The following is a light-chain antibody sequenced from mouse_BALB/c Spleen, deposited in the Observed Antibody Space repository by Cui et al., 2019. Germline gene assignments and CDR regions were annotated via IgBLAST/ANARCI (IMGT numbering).Light chain of an antibody. Sequence: EIVLTQSPALMAASPGEKVTITCSVSPSISSSNLHWYQQKSETYPKPWIYGTANLASGVHGRVRGSGSGTSYSITISSMEAEDAATYYCQQWSSYPLTFGAGTKLELK. J-gene: IGKJ5*01. CDR2: GTA. V-gene: IGKV4-53*01. CDR3: QQWSSYPLT. CDR1: PSISSSN.